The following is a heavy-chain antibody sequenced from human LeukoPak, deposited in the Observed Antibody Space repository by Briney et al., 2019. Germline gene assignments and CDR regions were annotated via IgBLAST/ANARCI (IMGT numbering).Heavy chain of an antibody. CDR2: ISSSSSYI. D-gene: IGHD3-9*01. V-gene: IGHV3-21*01. CDR3: AREISDDILTGYYIGYNWFDP. J-gene: IGHJ5*02. Sequence: PGGSLRLSCAASGFTFSSYSMNWVRQAPGKGLEWVSSISSSSSYIYYADSVKGQFTISRDNAKNSLYLQMNSLRAEDTAVYYCAREISDDILTGYYIGYNWFDPWGQGTLVTVSS. CDR1: GFTFSSYS.